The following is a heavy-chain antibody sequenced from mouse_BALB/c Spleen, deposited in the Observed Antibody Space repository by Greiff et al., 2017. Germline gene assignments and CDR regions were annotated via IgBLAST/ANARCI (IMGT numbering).Heavy chain of an antibody. J-gene: IGHJ4*01. D-gene: IGHD2-2*01. CDR1: GYTFTSYW. Sequence: QVQLKQPGAELVKPGASVKLSCKASGYTFTSYWMHWVKQRPGQGLEWIGEINPSNGRTNYNEKFKSKATLTVDKSSSTAYMQLSSLTSEDSAVYYCAREGLRPRAMDYWGQGTSVTVSS. CDR2: INPSNGRT. CDR3: AREGLRPRAMDY. V-gene: IGHV1S81*02.